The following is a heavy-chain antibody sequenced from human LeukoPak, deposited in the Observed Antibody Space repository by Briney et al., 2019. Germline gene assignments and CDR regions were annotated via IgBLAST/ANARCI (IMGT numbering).Heavy chain of an antibody. CDR1: GFTFSSYE. CDR3: ARGFSY. J-gene: IGHJ4*02. CDR2: ISSSSGI. Sequence: GGSLRLSCIASGFTFSSYEMSWVRQAPGKGLAWVSYISSSSGIFYADSVKGRFTISRDNAKNSLYLQMNSLRAEDTAVYYCARGFSYWGQGTPVTVSS. V-gene: IGHV3-48*03.